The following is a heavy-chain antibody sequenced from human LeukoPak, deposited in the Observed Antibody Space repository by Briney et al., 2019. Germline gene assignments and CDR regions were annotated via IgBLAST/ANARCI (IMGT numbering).Heavy chain of an antibody. CDR2: IIPIFGTT. CDR1: GGTFSIHA. CDR3: ARGDSGYDYGFDN. V-gene: IGHV1-69*05. J-gene: IGHJ4*02. D-gene: IGHD5-12*01. Sequence: ASVPVSFTASGGTFSIHAISWVRQAPGQGLEWVGGIIPIFGTTNYAQKFQGRVTITTDESTSTGYMELRSLRSDDTAVYYCARGDSGYDYGFDNWGQGTLVTVSS.